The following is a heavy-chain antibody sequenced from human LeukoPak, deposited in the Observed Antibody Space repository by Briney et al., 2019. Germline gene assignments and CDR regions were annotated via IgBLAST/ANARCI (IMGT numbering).Heavy chain of an antibody. V-gene: IGHV3-23*01. Sequence: GGSLRLSCAASGFTFSSYAMSWVRQAPGKGLEWVSAISGSGGSTYYADSVKGRFTISRDNSKNTLYLQMNSLRAEDTAVHYCAKDVYEDYDFWSGYIGYWGQGTLVTVSS. CDR3: AKDVYEDYDFWSGYIGY. D-gene: IGHD3-3*01. J-gene: IGHJ4*02. CDR1: GFTFSSYA. CDR2: ISGSGGST.